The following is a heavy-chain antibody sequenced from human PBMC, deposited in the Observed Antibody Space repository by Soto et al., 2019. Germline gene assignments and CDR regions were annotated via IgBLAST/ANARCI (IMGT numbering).Heavy chain of an antibody. V-gene: IGHV4-39*01. J-gene: IGHJ4*02. D-gene: IGHD3-3*01. Sequence: QLQLQESGPGLVKPSETLSLTCTVSGGSISSSSYYWGWIRQPPGKGLEWIGSIYYSGSTYYNPSLKCRVTISVDTSNIQFSLKLSSVTAADTAVYYCARNTPAISISDHLGQGTLVTVSS. CDR2: IYYSGST. CDR1: GGSISSSSYY. CDR3: ARNTPAISISDH.